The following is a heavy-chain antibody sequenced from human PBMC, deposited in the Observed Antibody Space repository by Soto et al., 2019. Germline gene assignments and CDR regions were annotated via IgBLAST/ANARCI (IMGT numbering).Heavy chain of an antibody. V-gene: IGHV1-18*04. CDR1: GYTFTSYG. Sequence: ASVKVPCKDSGYTFTSYGISWVRQAPGQGLEWMGCISSYNGNTNYAQKLQGRVTMTTDPSTSTAYMELRSLRSDDTALYYCARGDCSGGSCCSFYGLDVWGQGTTVTVSS. CDR3: ARGDCSGGSCCSFYGLDV. J-gene: IGHJ6*02. D-gene: IGHD2-15*01. CDR2: ISSYNGNT.